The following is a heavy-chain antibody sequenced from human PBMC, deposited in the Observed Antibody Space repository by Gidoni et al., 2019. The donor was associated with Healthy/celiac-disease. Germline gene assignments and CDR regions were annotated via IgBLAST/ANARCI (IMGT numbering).Heavy chain of an antibody. D-gene: IGHD3-22*01. CDR2: IYYSGST. Sequence: QLQLQESAPGLVKPSETLSLTCTVSGGSISSSSYYWGWIRQPPGKGLEWIGSIYYSGSTYYNPSLKSRVTISVDTSKNQFSLKLSSVTAADTAVYYCARQGFDYYDSSGNWGQGTLVTVSS. CDR1: GGSISSSSYY. V-gene: IGHV4-39*01. J-gene: IGHJ4*02. CDR3: ARQGFDYYDSSGN.